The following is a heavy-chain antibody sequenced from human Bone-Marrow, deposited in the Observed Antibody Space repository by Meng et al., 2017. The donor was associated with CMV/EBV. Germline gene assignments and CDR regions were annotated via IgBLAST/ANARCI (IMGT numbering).Heavy chain of an antibody. CDR2: ISSNGGST. V-gene: IGHV3-64*02. D-gene: IGHD3-3*01. Sequence: GGSLRLSCAASGFTFSGYAMHWVRQAPGKGLEYVSAISSNGGSTYYADSVKGRFTISRDNSKNTLYLQMNSLRAEDTAVYYCARGWEYYDFLSGYYTPPQMLFDIWGQGTMVTVSS. J-gene: IGHJ3*02. CDR3: ARGWEYYDFLSGYYTPPQMLFDI. CDR1: GFTFSGYA.